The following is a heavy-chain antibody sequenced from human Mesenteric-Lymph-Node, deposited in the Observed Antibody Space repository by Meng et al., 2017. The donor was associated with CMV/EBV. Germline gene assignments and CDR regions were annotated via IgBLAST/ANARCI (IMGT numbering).Heavy chain of an antibody. D-gene: IGHD5-24*01. CDR3: ARSFSPQEMATILGSPNFDY. CDR1: SGSYY. Sequence: SGSYYWSWIRQPPGKGLEWIGYIYYSGSTNYNPSLKSRVTISVDTSKNQFSLKLSSVTAADTAVYYCARSFSPQEMATILGSPNFDYWGQGTLVTVSS. J-gene: IGHJ4*02. CDR2: IYYSGST. V-gene: IGHV4-61*01.